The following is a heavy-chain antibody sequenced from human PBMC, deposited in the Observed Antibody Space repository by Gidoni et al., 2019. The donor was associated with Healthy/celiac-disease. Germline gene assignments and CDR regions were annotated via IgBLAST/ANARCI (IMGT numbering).Heavy chain of an antibody. J-gene: IGHJ1*01. CDR3: ASSEDYGDYEYFQH. CDR1: GFTFSSYW. D-gene: IGHD4-17*01. CDR2: IKQDGSEK. V-gene: IGHV3-7*01. Sequence: EVQLVESGGGLVQPGGSLRLSCAASGFTFSSYWLSWVRQAPGKVLEWVANIKQDGSEKYYVDSVKGRFTISRDNAKNSLYLQMNSLRAEDTAVYYCASSEDYGDYEYFQHWGQGTLVTVSS.